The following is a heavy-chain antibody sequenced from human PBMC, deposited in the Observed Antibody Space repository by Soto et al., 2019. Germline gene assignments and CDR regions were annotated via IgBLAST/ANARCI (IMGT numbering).Heavy chain of an antibody. J-gene: IGHJ4*02. CDR3: AKDSFSSSSAATFDY. CDR1: GFIFDDYA. Sequence: EVQLVESGGGLAQPGRSLRLSCAASGFIFDDYAMHWVRQAPGKGLEWVSGISWQSGSIRYADSVKGRFTISRDNAKNSLYIHMNSLRVDDTALYYCAKDSFSSSSAATFDYWGQGILVTVSS. V-gene: IGHV3-9*01. CDR2: ISWQSGSI. D-gene: IGHD6-6*01.